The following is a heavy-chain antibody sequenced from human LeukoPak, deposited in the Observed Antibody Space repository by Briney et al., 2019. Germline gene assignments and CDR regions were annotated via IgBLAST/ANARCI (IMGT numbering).Heavy chain of an antibody. CDR2: FAPEDGET. J-gene: IGHJ5*02. Sequence: EGMGGFAPEDGETIYAQKFQGRVTMTEDTSTDTAYMELSSLRSEDTAVYYCARGFTPAASWFDPWGQGTLVTVSS. D-gene: IGHD2-2*01. V-gene: IGHV1-24*01. CDR3: ARGFTPAASWFDP.